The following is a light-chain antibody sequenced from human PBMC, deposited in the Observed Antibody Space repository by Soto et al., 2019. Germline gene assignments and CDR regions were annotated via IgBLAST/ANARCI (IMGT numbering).Light chain of an antibody. V-gene: IGKV3-15*01. CDR3: QHYDKWPYK. CDR1: QSVGSK. J-gene: IGKJ2*01. CDR2: GAV. Sequence: EIVLTQSPATLSVSPGERATLSCRTSQSVGSKLAWYHQKPGQAPRLLMYGAVIRAPGFPVRFRGTGSGSEFTLTISSLQSEDGALYYCQHYDKWPYKFGQGTK.